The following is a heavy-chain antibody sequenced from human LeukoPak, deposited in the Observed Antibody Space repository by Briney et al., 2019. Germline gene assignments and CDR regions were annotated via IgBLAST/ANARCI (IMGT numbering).Heavy chain of an antibody. J-gene: IGHJ4*02. CDR2: INPNSGGT. CDR3: ARGWNSGYDYDS. Sequence: GASVKVSCKSSGYTFTGYYIHWVRQAPGQGPEWMGWINPNSGGTNYAQKFQGRVTMTRDTSIDTAYMELSRLRSDDTAVYYCARGWNSGYDYDSWGQGTLVTVSS. CDR1: GYTFTGYY. V-gene: IGHV1-2*02. D-gene: IGHD5-12*01.